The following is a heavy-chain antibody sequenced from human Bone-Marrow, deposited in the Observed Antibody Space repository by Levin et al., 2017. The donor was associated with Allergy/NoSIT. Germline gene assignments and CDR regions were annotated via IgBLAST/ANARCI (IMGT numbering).Heavy chain of an antibody. CDR3: ARAVAATATDFEF. Sequence: SSETLSLTCTVSGGSISDYYWNWIRQSPGKGLEWIGFLSYSGSTKYNPSLKSRVTLSVDTSKNHFSLRLNSLTAADTAMYYCARAVAATATDFEFWGQGTLVTVSS. J-gene: IGHJ4*02. V-gene: IGHV4-59*01. CDR1: GGSISDYY. CDR2: LSYSGST. D-gene: IGHD6-19*01.